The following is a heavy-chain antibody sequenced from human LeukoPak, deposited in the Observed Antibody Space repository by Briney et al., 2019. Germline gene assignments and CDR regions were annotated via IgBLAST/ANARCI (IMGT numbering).Heavy chain of an antibody. J-gene: IGHJ4*02. CDR1: GGPIIASY. D-gene: IGHD3-22*01. Sequence: PSETLSLTCAVPGGPIIASYWSWIRQPPGKGLEWIGYTHYSGTGNYNPSLKSRVTISIDTSKNRFSLRLTSVTAADTAVYYCARVRFYDTTGYSTSYYLDYWGQGALVTVSS. CDR3: ARVRFYDTTGYSTSYYLDY. V-gene: IGHV4-59*01. CDR2: THYSGTG.